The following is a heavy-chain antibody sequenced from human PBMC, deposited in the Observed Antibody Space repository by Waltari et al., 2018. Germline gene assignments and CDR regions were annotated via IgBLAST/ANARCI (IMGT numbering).Heavy chain of an antibody. CDR2: ISSSSLYM. Sequence: EVQLVASGGGMVKDGGSLRLSCAAFGFTLSTYSMNWVRQAPGKGLEWVSSISSSSLYMSYADSVKGRVTISRDNAKNSLYLQMNSLRVEDTAVYYCARSSTTVTTFGWGQGTLVTVSS. J-gene: IGHJ4*02. CDR3: ARSSTTVTTFG. V-gene: IGHV3-21*01. D-gene: IGHD4-17*01. CDR1: GFTLSTYS.